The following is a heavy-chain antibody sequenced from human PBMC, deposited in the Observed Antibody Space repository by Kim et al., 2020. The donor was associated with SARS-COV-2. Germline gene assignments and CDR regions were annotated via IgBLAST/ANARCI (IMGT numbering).Heavy chain of an antibody. J-gene: IGHJ4*02. V-gene: IGHV4-39*01. Sequence: SETLSLTCTVSGGSISSSSYYWGWIRQPPGKGLEWIGSIYYSGSTYYNPSLKSRVTISVDTSKNQFSLKLSSVTAADTAVYYCARIISEVLWFGELLSVCYFDYWGQGTLVTVSS. CDR3: ARIISEVLWFGELLSVCYFDY. D-gene: IGHD3-10*01. CDR2: IYYSGST. CDR1: GGSISSSSYY.